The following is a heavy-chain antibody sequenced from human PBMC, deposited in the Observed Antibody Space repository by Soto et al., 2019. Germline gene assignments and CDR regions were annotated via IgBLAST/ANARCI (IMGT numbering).Heavy chain of an antibody. D-gene: IGHD3-22*01. V-gene: IGHV4-59*12. Sequence: SETLSLTCTVSGGSISSYYWSWIRQPPGKGLEWIGYIYYSGSTNYNPSLKSRVTISVDTSKNQFSLKLSSLTAADTAVYFCARGRMIVVQLYNWFDPWGQGTLVTVSS. CDR3: ARGRMIVVQLYNWFDP. J-gene: IGHJ5*02. CDR2: IYYSGST. CDR1: GGSISSYY.